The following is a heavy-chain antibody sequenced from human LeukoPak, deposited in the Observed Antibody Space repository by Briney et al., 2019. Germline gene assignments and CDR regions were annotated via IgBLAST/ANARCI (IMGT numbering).Heavy chain of an antibody. CDR3: AGGISATGGG. J-gene: IGHJ3*01. D-gene: IGHD6-13*01. Sequence: PGGSLRLSCADSGVTFSSYWMHWVRQAPGKGLVWVSRINSDGSITTYADSVKGRFTISRDNAKNTLYLQMNSLRAEDTAVYYCAGGISATGGGWGQGTMVTVSS. CDR2: INSDGSIT. CDR1: GVTFSSYW. V-gene: IGHV3-74*01.